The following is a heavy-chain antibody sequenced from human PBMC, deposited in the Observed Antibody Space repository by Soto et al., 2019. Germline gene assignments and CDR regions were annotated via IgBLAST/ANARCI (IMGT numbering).Heavy chain of an antibody. J-gene: IGHJ5*02. CDR1: GGSISSSSYY. CDR2: IYYSGST. D-gene: IGHD3-3*02. Sequence: SSETLSLTCTVSGGSISSSSYYWGWIRQPPGKGLEWIGSIYYSGSTYYNPSLKSRVTISVDTSKNQFSLKLSSVTAADTAVYYCARHRYIFGSSYWFDPWGQGTLVTVSS. CDR3: ARHRYIFGSSYWFDP. V-gene: IGHV4-39*01.